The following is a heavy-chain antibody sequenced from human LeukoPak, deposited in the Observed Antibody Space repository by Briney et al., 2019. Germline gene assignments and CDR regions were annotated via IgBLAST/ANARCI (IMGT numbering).Heavy chain of an antibody. Sequence: GRSLRLSCAASGFTFSSYGMHWVRQAPGKGLEWVAVISYDGSNKYYADSVKGRFTISRDNSKNTLYLQMNSLRAEDTAVYYCAKLYPDPPFFDIWGQGTMVTVSS. J-gene: IGHJ3*02. CDR3: AKLYPDPPFFDI. V-gene: IGHV3-30*18. CDR1: GFTFSSYG. CDR2: ISYDGSNK. D-gene: IGHD2-2*02.